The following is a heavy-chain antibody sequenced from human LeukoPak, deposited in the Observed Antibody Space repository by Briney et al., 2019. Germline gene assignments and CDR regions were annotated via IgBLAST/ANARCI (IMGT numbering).Heavy chain of an antibody. CDR3: TNLAPMDV. V-gene: IGHV3-21*01. D-gene: IGHD3-3*02. Sequence: GGSLRHSCAASGFTFSDYTMNWVRQAPGKGLEWVSSITSSSTYIYYSDSVKGRFTISRDNAKNSLYLQMNSLRAEDTAVYYCTNLAPMDVWGKGTTVTVSS. J-gene: IGHJ6*04. CDR2: ITSSSTYI. CDR1: GFTFSDYT.